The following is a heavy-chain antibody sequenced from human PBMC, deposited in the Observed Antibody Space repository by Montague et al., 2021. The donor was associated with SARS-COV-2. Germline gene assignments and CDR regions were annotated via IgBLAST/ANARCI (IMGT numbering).Heavy chain of an antibody. CDR2: IWYDGSNK. J-gene: IGHJ3*02. Sequence: SLRPSCAASGFTFSSYGMHWVRQAPGKGLEWVAVIWYDGSNKYYADSVKGRFTISRKNSKNTLYLQMNSLRAEDTAVYYCAKAYYGDYLIDAFDIWGQGTMITGSS. CDR3: AKAYYGDYLIDAFDI. CDR1: GFTFSSYG. D-gene: IGHD4-17*01. V-gene: IGHV3-33*06.